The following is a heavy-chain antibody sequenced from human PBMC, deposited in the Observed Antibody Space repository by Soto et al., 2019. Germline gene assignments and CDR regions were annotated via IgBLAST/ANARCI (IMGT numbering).Heavy chain of an antibody. CDR1: GDSISAGDVY. Sequence: QVQLQESGPGLVKPSQTLSLSCTVSGDSISAGDVYWSWIRQPPGKALEWIAHISYGGYIFYNPSLKTRVTMSVDTSRNQVSLKLSSVTAADTAVYYCATVNGSFLSFFDNWGQGTRVTVSS. CDR3: ATVNGSFLSFFDN. V-gene: IGHV4-30-4*08. D-gene: IGHD2-8*01. J-gene: IGHJ4*02. CDR2: ISYGGYI.